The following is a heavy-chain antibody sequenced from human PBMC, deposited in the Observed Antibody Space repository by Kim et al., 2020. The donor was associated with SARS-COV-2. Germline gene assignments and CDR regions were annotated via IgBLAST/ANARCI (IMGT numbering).Heavy chain of an antibody. Sequence: GGSLRLSCAASGFTFSSYGMHWVRQAPGKGLEWVAVISYDGSNKYYADSVKGRFTISRDNSKNTLYLQMNSLRAEDTAVYYCARDGWGYSSSGGDYWGQGTLVTVSS. D-gene: IGHD6-13*01. J-gene: IGHJ4*02. CDR2: ISYDGSNK. CDR3: ARDGWGYSSSGGDY. V-gene: IGHV3-33*05. CDR1: GFTFSSYG.